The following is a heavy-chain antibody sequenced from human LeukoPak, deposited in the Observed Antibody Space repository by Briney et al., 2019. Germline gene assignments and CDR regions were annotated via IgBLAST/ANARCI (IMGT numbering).Heavy chain of an antibody. CDR1: GGSISSCSYY. V-gene: IGHV4-39*01. D-gene: IGHD3-10*02. J-gene: IGHJ3*02. CDR3: ARLTTMSRLFDI. CDR2: IDYSGST. Sequence: SETLSLTCTVSGGSISSCSYYLGWIRQPPGKGLEWIGSIDYSGSTYYNPSLQGRVTISVDTSKNQSSLKLSSVTGADTAVYYCARLTTMSRLFDIWGQGTMVTVSS.